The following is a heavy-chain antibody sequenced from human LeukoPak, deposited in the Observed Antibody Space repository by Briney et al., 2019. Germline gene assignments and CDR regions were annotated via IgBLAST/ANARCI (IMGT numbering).Heavy chain of an antibody. J-gene: IGHJ6*03. D-gene: IGHD3-22*01. CDR3: AKKWYYDRVNIGDYYYMDV. Sequence: GGSLRLSCAASGFTFDDYAMHWVRQAPGKGLEWVSGISGSGGSTYYADSVKGRFTISRDNSKNTLYLQMNSLRAEDTAVYYCAKKWYYDRVNIGDYYYMDVWGKGTTVTISS. CDR2: ISGSGGST. V-gene: IGHV3-23*01. CDR1: GFTFDDYA.